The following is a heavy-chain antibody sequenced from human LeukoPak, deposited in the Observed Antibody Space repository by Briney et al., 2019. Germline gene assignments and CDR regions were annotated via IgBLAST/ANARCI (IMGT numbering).Heavy chain of an antibody. V-gene: IGHV4-59*12. CDR3: ASDNYDPGAFDI. CDR2: IYYSGST. J-gene: IGHJ3*02. CDR1: GGSISSYY. D-gene: IGHD3-22*01. Sequence: PSETLSLTCTVSGGSISSYYWSWIRQPPGKGLEWIGYIYYSGSTNYNPSLKSRVTMSVDTSKNQFSLKLSSVTAADTAVNYCASDNYDPGAFDIWGQGTMVTVSS.